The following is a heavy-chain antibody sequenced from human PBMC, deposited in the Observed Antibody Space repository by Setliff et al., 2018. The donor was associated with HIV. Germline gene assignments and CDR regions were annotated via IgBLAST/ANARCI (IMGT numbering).Heavy chain of an antibody. Sequence: TSETLSLTCTVSGDSISSYYWSWIRQPPGKGLEWIGYIYYSGSTNYNPSLKSRVTISLGMSKNQFSLRLSSVTAADTAVYYCARDSGYSFGFNYFDYWGQGTLVTVSS. J-gene: IGHJ4*02. D-gene: IGHD5-18*01. CDR3: ARDSGYSFGFNYFDY. V-gene: IGHV4-59*01. CDR2: IYYSGST. CDR1: GDSISSYY.